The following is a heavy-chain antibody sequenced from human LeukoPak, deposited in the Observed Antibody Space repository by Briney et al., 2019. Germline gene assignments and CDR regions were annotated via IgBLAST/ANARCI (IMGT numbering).Heavy chain of an antibody. CDR2: IYSGGST. V-gene: IGHV3-66*01. J-gene: IGHJ4*02. Sequence: GGSLRLSCAASGFTVGSNYMSWVRQAPGRGLEWVSVIYSGGSTYYADSVKGRFTISRDNSKNTLFLQMNSLRAGDTAVYYCARGTVTMVDYWGQGTLVTVSS. CDR3: ARGTVTMVDY. CDR1: GFTVGSNY. D-gene: IGHD3-10*01.